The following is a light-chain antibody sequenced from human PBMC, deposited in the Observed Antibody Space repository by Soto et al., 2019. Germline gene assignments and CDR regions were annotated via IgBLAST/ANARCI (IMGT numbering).Light chain of an antibody. CDR1: QSVNRY. V-gene: IGKV3-15*01. CDR3: QQYDPCPRT. CDR2: AAS. J-gene: IGKJ5*01. Sequence: IVLAQSPATLTLSPGERATLSCRASQSVNRYLDWYKPKTGQAPRLHIDAASTTATGVTGRVSGTGSRTEFTLTIRRLQSEDFAVCHCQQYDPCPRTFGQGTRLEIK.